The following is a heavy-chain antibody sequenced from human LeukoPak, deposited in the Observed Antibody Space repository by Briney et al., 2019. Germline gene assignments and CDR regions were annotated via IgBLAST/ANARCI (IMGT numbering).Heavy chain of an antibody. CDR2: NSAYNGNT. CDR1: GYTFTSYG. D-gene: IGHD3-9*01. CDR3: AREFNILTGYYYVGAFDI. V-gene: IGHV1-18*04. J-gene: IGHJ3*02. Sequence: ASVTVSCKASGYTFTSYGISWVRQAPGQGLEWMGWNSAYNGNTNYAQKLQGRVTMTTDTSTSTAYMELRSLRSDDTAVYYCAREFNILTGYYYVGAFDIWGQGTMVTVSS.